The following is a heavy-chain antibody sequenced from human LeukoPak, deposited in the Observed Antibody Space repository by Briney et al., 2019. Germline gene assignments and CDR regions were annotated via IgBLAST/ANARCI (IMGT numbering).Heavy chain of an antibody. CDR3: ARDVYISAWRYFDL. D-gene: IGHD6-19*01. CDR2: INPNSGDT. Sequence: ASVKVSCKASGYTFTGHYMHWVRQAPGQGPEWMGWINPNSGDTNYAQKFQGRVTLTRDASIGTAYMEMNRLTYDDTAIYYCARDVYISAWRYFDLWGHGTLVTVSS. J-gene: IGHJ2*01. CDR1: GYTFTGHY. V-gene: IGHV1-2*02.